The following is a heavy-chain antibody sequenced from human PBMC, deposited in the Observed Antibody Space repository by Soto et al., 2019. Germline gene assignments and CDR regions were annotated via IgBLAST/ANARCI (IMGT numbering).Heavy chain of an antibody. Sequence: ASVKVSCKASGYTLTSYGISWVRQAPGQGLEWMGWISAYSGKANYAQKFQGRVTMTTDTSTSTAYMELRSLRSDDTAVYYCVRDNSGDFWSGYSHYYFDYWGRGTLVTVSS. D-gene: IGHD3-3*01. CDR1: GYTLTSYG. CDR2: ISAYSGKA. V-gene: IGHV1-18*01. CDR3: VRDNSGDFWSGYSHYYFDY. J-gene: IGHJ4*02.